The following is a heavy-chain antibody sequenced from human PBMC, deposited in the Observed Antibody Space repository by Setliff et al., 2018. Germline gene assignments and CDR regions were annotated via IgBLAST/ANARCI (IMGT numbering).Heavy chain of an antibody. CDR2: ITDDGGTT. CDR1: GFTFFSYT. J-gene: IGHJ4*02. D-gene: IGHD3-22*01. Sequence: GGSLRLSCTTSGFTFFSYTMNWVRQAPGKGLEWVSAITDDGGTTHYAGSVKGRFTISRDNSRNTLFLQMNSLRAEDTGVYYCAKDTHYYASSGYYCFDYWGQGTLVTVSS. V-gene: IGHV3-23*01. CDR3: AKDTHYYASSGYYCFDY.